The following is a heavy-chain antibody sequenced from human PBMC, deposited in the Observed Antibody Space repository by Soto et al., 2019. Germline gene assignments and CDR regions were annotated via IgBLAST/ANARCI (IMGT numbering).Heavy chain of an antibody. CDR2: IYHTGKA. J-gene: IGHJ4*02. Sequence: SETLSLTCAVSGDSISGNNWWSWVRQSPGKGLEWIGEIYHTGKATYNPSLKTRVTMSVDKSKIQFSLEVRSVTVADTAVYFCSHGQIMVHYRSELDFWGPGTLVTVSS. CDR3: SHGQIMVHYRSELDF. V-gene: IGHV4-4*02. D-gene: IGHD1-1*01. CDR1: GDSISGNNW.